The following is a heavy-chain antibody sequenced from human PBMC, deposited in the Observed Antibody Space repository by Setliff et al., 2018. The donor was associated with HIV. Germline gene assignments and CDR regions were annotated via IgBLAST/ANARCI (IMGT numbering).Heavy chain of an antibody. J-gene: IGHJ6*03. CDR3: ARVNYPSLSSSWYRLDYYYYMDV. CDR1: GYPFTSYA. D-gene: IGHD6-13*01. CDR2: ISGYNGKT. Sequence: ASVKVSCKTSGYPFTSYALTWVRQAPGQGLEWMGWISGYNGKTNYPQKLQGRLTMTTDTSTSTVYMELRSLSSDDTAMYYCARVNYPSLSSSWYRLDYYYYMDVWGKGTMVTVSS. V-gene: IGHV1-18*01.